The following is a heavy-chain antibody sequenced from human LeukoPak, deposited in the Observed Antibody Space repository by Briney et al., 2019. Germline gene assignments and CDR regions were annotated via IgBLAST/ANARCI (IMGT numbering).Heavy chain of an antibody. CDR2: INQDGGTK. V-gene: IGHV3-7*03. J-gene: IGHJ4*02. CDR3: AKGPIWFGELTHDY. CDR1: GFSFSRHW. Sequence: GGSLRLSCAASGFSFSRHWMSWVRHTPGKGLEWVANINQDGGTKYYRDFAKGRFTISRDNSKNTLYLQMNSLRDEDTAVYYCAKGPIWFGELTHDYWGQGTLVTVSS. D-gene: IGHD3-10*01.